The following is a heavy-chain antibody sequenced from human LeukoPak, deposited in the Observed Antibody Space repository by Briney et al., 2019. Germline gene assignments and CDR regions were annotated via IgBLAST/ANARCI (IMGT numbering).Heavy chain of an antibody. CDR1: GFTFSSYG. CDR2: IRYDGSNK. CDR3: AKEYDFWSGPDAFDI. Sequence: PGGSLRLSCAASGFTFSSYGMHGVRQAPGKGLEWVAFIRYDGSNKYYADSVKGRFTISRDNSKNTLYLQMNSLRAEDTAVYYCAKEYDFWSGPDAFDIWGQGTMVTVSS. V-gene: IGHV3-30*02. J-gene: IGHJ3*02. D-gene: IGHD3-3*01.